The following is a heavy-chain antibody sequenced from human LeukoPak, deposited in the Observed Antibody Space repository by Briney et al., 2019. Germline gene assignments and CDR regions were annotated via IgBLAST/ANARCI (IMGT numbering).Heavy chain of an antibody. D-gene: IGHD3-22*01. CDR3: ARAFDYYDSGGTGDVFDI. CDR1: GYTYTSYY. Sequence: ASVKVSCKASGYTYTSYYMHWVRQAPGQGLEWMGIINPSGGTTSYAQKFQGRVTMTRDTSTSTVYMELSSLRSEDTAVYYCARAFDYYDSGGTGDVFDIWGQGTMVTVSS. CDR2: INPSGGTT. J-gene: IGHJ3*02. V-gene: IGHV1-46*01.